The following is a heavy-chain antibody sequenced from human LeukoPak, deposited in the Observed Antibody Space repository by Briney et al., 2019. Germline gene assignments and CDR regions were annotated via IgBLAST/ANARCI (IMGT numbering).Heavy chain of an antibody. CDR2: ISAYNGNT. Sequence: ASVKVFCKASGYTFTSYGISWVRQAPGQGLEWMGWISAYNGNTNYAQKLQGRLTLTTDTSTSTAYMELRSLSSDDTAIYYCARGEETTVITPFIYWGQGTLVTVSS. J-gene: IGHJ4*02. V-gene: IGHV1-18*01. CDR3: ARGEETTVITPFIY. CDR1: GYTFTSYG. D-gene: IGHD4-23*01.